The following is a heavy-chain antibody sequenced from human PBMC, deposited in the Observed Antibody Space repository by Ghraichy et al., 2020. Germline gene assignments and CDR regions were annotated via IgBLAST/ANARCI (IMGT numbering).Heavy chain of an antibody. V-gene: IGHV3-23*01. CDR2: VSAGGGST. CDR3: ARGVGEYCSGGTCYPRGHFDD. CDR1: GFTFNSYA. J-gene: IGHJ4*02. D-gene: IGHD2-15*01. Sequence: GGSLRLSCAASGFTFNSYAMSWVRQAPGKGLEWVAGVSAGGGSTHYADSVKGRFTISRDNSKNTLYLRMNSLRAEDTALYYCARGVGEYCSGGTCYPRGHFDDWGQATLLFVSP.